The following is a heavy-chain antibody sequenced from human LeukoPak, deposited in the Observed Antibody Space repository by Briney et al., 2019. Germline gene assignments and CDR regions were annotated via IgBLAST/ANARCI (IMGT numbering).Heavy chain of an antibody. CDR1: GFTFSSYS. V-gene: IGHV3-21*01. D-gene: IGHD2-15*01. J-gene: IGHJ4*02. CDR3: ARDLGFCSGGACYGPYYFDS. CDR2: ISSSSSYI. Sequence: PGGSLRLSCAASGFTFSSYSMNWVRQAPGKGLEWVSSISSSSSYIYYADSVKGRFTISRDNAKNSLYLQMDNLTVEDTAVYYCARDLGFCSGGACYGPYYFDSCGQGTLVTVSS.